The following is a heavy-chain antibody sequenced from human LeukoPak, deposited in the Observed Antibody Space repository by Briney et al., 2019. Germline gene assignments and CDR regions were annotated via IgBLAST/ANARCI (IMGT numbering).Heavy chain of an antibody. V-gene: IGHV1-8*01. D-gene: IGHD3-9*01. CDR1: GYTFTSYD. Sequence: ASVKVSCKASGYTFTSYDINWVRQATGQGLEWMGWMNPNSGNTGYAQKFQGRVTMTRNTSISTAYMELSSLRSEDTAVYYCPSSYYDILTGYSYYFDYWGQGTLVTVSS. J-gene: IGHJ4*02. CDR2: MNPNSGNT. CDR3: PSSYYDILTGYSYYFDY.